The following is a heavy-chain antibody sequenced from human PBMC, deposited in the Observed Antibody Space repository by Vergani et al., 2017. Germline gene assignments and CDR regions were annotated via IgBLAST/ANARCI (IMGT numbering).Heavy chain of an antibody. Sequence: EVQLLESGGGLVQPGGSLRLSCAASGFTFSSYAMSWVRQAPGKGLEWVSAISGSGGSTYYADSVKGRFTISRDNSKNTLYLQINSLRAEDTAVYYCAKILKGSSSSWYVVYWGQGTLVTVSS. V-gene: IGHV3-23*01. J-gene: IGHJ4*02. CDR3: AKILKGSSSSWYVVY. CDR1: GFTFSSYA. CDR2: ISGSGGST. D-gene: IGHD6-13*01.